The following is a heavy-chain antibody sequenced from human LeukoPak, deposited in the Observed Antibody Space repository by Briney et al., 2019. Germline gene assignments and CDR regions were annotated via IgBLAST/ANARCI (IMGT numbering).Heavy chain of an antibody. CDR2: ISDSGGST. CDR3: ARHDSFIPF. CDR1: GFTFSDYA. J-gene: IGHJ4*02. V-gene: IGHV3-23*01. D-gene: IGHD3-16*02. Sequence: AGGSLRLSCAASGFTFSDYAMSWVRQAPGKGLEWVSGISDSGGSTYYTDSVKGRCTISRDNSKKTVSLQMNNLRAEDTAVYFCARHDSFIPFWGQGTLVTVTS.